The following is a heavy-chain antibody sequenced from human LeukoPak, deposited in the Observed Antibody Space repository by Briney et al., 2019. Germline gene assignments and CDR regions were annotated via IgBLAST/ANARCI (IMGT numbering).Heavy chain of an antibody. CDR3: ARTPDSYDAFDI. J-gene: IGHJ3*02. CDR1: GFTVSSNY. Sequence: GGSLRLSCAASGFTVSSNYMSWVRQAPGKGLEWVSVIYSGGSTYYADSVKGRFTISRDNSKNTLYLQMNSLRAEDTAVYYCARTPDSYDAFDIWGQGTMVTVSS. D-gene: IGHD3-22*01. CDR2: IYSGGST. V-gene: IGHV3-66*01.